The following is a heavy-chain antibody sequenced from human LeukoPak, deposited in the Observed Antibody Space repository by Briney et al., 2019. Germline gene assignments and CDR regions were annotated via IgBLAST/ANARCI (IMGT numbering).Heavy chain of an antibody. CDR3: ARVEQGSSWYHYYYGMDV. CDR1: GYTFTGYY. V-gene: IGHV1-2*02. J-gene: IGHJ6*02. Sequence: ASVKVSCKASGYTFTGYYMHRVRQAPGQGLEWMGWINPNSGGTNYAQKFQGRVTMTRDTSISTAYMELSRLRSDDTAVYYCARVEQGSSWYHYYYGMDVWGQGTTVTASS. CDR2: INPNSGGT. D-gene: IGHD6-13*01.